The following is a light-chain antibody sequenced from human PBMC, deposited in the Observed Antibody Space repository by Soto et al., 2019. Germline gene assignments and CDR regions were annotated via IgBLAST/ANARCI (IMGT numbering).Light chain of an antibody. CDR2: TAS. CDR3: QHDNRYSPYT. V-gene: IGKV1-5*03. Sequence: DIQMTQFPSTLSASIGDRVTITCRASQSISTWLAWYPLKPVKAPQLLIYTASTLETGVPSRFSGSGSGTEFTLTISNLQPDDFATCYCQHDNRYSPYTFGQGSRLEIK. CDR1: QSISTW. J-gene: IGKJ2*01.